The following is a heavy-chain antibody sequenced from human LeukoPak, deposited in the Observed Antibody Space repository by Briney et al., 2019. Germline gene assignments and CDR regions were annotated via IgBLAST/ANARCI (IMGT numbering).Heavy chain of an antibody. CDR3: ARESFAAARPGQFDY. Sequence: ASVKVSCKASGYTFTNYGISWVRQAPGQGLEWMGWITAYNGNTNYAQKLQGRVTMTTDTSTSTAYMELRSLRSDDTAVYYCARESFAAARPGQFDYWGQGTLVTVSS. CDR1: GYTFTNYG. D-gene: IGHD6-6*01. J-gene: IGHJ4*02. CDR2: ITAYNGNT. V-gene: IGHV1-18*01.